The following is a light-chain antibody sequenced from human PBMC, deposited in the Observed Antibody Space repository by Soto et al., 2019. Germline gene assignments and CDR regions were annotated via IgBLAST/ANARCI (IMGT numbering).Light chain of an antibody. CDR1: QTISTY. V-gene: IGKV1-39*01. J-gene: IGKJ2*01. Sequence: DIQMTQSPSSLSASVGDRVTITCRASQTISTYLNWYQQNPGKAPKLLIYAASNLQNGVPSRFSGSGSGTDFTLTSSSLQPEDFATYYCQKSSSITYTFGQGTKLEI. CDR2: AAS. CDR3: QKSSSITYT.